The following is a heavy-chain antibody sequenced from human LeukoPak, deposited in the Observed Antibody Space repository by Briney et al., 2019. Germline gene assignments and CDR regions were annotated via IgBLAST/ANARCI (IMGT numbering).Heavy chain of an antibody. CDR3: AKDTQLAFDY. V-gene: IGHV3-30*18. D-gene: IGHD6-13*01. J-gene: IGHJ4*02. Sequence: PGGSLRLSCAASGFTFSSYGMHWVRQAPGKGLEWVAVISYDGSNKYYADSVKGRFTISRDNSKNTLYLQMNSLRAEDTAVYYCAKDTQLAFDYWGQGTLVTVSS. CDR2: ISYDGSNK. CDR1: GFTFSSYG.